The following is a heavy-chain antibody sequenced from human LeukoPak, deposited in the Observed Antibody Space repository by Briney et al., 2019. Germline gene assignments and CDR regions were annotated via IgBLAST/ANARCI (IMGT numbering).Heavy chain of an antibody. CDR1: GFTFSSYA. CDR2: VSGSGSGT. V-gene: IGHV3-23*01. J-gene: IGHJ6*02. Sequence: GGSLRLSCVASGFTFSSYAMAWVRQAPGKGLEWVSSVSGSGSGTYYADSVKGRFTISRDNSKNTLYLQMNSLRVEDTAVYYCANGMVRGGPYYGMDVWGQGTTVTVSS. D-gene: IGHD3-10*01. CDR3: ANGMVRGGPYYGMDV.